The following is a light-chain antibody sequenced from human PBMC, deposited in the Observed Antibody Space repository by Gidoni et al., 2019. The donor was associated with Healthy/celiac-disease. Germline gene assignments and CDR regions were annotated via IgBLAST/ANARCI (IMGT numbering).Light chain of an antibody. CDR2: AAS. J-gene: IGKJ3*01. CDR3: QQSYSTLLT. CDR1: QSISSY. V-gene: IGKV1-39*01. Sequence: DIQMTQSPSSLSASVGDRVTITCRARQSISSYLKWYQQKPGKAPKLLIYAASSWQSGVPSRFRGSGSGTDFTLTISSLQPEDFATYDCQQSYSTLLTFGPGTKVDIK.